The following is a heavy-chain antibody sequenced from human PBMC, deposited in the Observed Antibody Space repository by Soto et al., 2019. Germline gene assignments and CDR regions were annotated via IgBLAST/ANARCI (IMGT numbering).Heavy chain of an antibody. V-gene: IGHV4-59*01. CDR1: GGSISSYY. D-gene: IGHD2-21*01. CDR2: IYYSGST. Sequence: QVQLQESGPGLVKPSETLSLTCTVSGGSISSYYWSWIRQPPGKGLEWIGYIYYSGSTNYNPSLQSRVTISVDTSKNQFSLKLSSVTAADPDVYYCARVWGYYFDFWGQGTLVTVSS. J-gene: IGHJ4*02. CDR3: ARVWGYYFDF.